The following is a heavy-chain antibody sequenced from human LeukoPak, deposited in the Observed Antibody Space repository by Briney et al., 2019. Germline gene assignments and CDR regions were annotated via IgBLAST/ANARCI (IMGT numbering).Heavy chain of an antibody. CDR1: GVSLSSHG. V-gene: IGHV3-53*01. Sequence: GGSLRLSCVVSGVSLSSHGMHWVRQAPGKGLEWVSVIYSGGSTYYADSVKGRFTISRDNSKNTLYLQMNSLRAEDTAVYYCARKGYYYGMDVWGQGTTVTVSS. CDR3: ARKGYYYGMDV. CDR2: IYSGGST. J-gene: IGHJ6*02.